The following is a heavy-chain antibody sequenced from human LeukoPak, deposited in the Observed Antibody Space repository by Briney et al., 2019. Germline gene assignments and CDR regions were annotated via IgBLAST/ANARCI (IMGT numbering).Heavy chain of an antibody. Sequence: GGSLRLSCAASGFTFSSYGMHWVRQAPGKGLEGVAFIRYDGSNKYYADSVKGRFTISRDDSENTLYLQMNSLRAEDTAVYYCAKVGTKARFWGSSAREYYFDYWGQGTLVTVSS. CDR1: GFTFSSYG. V-gene: IGHV3-30*02. CDR2: IRYDGSNK. D-gene: IGHD3-16*01. J-gene: IGHJ4*02. CDR3: AKVGTKARFWGSSAREYYFDY.